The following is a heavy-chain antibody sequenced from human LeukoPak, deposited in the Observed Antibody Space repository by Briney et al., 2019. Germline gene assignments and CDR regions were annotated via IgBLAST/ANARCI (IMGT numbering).Heavy chain of an antibody. D-gene: IGHD5-18*01. CDR1: GFTFSSYS. CDR2: ISSSSSYI. V-gene: IGHV3-21*01. J-gene: IGHJ4*02. CDR3: ARDLGGDTAMATGLLI. Sequence: GGSLRLSCAASGFTFSSYSMNWVRQAPGKGLEWVSSISSSSSYIYYADSVKGRFTISRDNAKNSLYLQMNSLRAEDTAVYYCARDLGGDTAMATGLLIWGQGTLVTVSS.